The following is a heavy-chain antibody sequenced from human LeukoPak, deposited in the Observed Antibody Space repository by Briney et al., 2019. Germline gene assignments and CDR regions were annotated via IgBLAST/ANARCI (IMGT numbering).Heavy chain of an antibody. V-gene: IGHV3-21*01. CDR2: ISSSSSYI. CDR3: ARDKYYYGSGSYLPFDY. J-gene: IGHJ4*02. Sequence: GGSPRLSCAASGFTFSSYSMNWVRQAPGKGLEWVSSISSSSSYIYYADSVKGRFTISRDNAKNSLYLQMNSLRAEDTAVYYCARDKYYYGSGSYLPFDYWGQGTLVTVSS. CDR1: GFTFSSYS. D-gene: IGHD3-10*01.